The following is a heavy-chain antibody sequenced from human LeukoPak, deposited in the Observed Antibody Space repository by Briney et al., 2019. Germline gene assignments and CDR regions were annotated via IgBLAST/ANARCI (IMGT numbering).Heavy chain of an antibody. CDR1: GYSISSSYY. D-gene: IGHD3-22*01. V-gene: IGHV4-38-2*02. Sequence: SETLSLTCAVPGYSISSSYYWGWIRQPPGKGLEWIGSIYHTGGTYYNPSLKSRVTISIDTSKNQFSLNLSSVTAADTAVYYCARDAQTYYHDTSGYYFEYWGQGTLVTVSS. CDR2: IYHTGGT. J-gene: IGHJ4*02. CDR3: ARDAQTYYHDTSGYYFEY.